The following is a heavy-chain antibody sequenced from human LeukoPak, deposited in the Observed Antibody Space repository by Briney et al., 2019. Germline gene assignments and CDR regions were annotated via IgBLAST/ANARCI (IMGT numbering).Heavy chain of an antibody. Sequence: GGSLRLSCAASGFTFSSYGMSWVRQAPGKGLEWVSAISGSGGSTYYADSVKGRFTISRDNSKNTLYLQMNSLRAEDTAVYYCARDRGSYEEGFFDHWGQGTLVTVSS. CDR2: ISGSGGST. V-gene: IGHV3-23*01. J-gene: IGHJ4*02. D-gene: IGHD1-26*01. CDR1: GFTFSSYG. CDR3: ARDRGSYEEGFFDH.